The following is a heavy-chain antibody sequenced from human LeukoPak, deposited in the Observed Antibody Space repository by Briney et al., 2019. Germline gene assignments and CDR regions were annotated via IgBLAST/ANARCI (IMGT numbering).Heavy chain of an antibody. CDR1: GFTFSSYG. V-gene: IGHV3-33*01. CDR3: ARDEAAAGPYYYYYGMDV. J-gene: IGHJ6*02. D-gene: IGHD6-13*01. Sequence: QPGRSLRLSCAASGFTFSSYGMHWVRQAPGKGLEWVAVIWYDGSNKYYADPVKGRFTISRDNSKNTLYLQMNSLRAEDTAVYYCARDEAAAGPYYYYYGMDVWGQGTTVTVSS. CDR2: IWYDGSNK.